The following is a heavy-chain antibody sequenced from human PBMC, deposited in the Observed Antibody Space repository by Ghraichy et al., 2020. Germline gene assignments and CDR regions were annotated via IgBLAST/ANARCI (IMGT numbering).Heavy chain of an antibody. CDR1: GFTFSGSA. D-gene: IGHD1-1*01. CDR3: TRWGEMTGTVPLDY. CDR2: IRNKANSYAT. V-gene: IGHV3-73*01. J-gene: IGHJ4*02. Sequence: LSLTCAASGFTFSGSAMHWVRQASGRGLEWVGRIRNKANSYATAYAAWVEGRFTISRDDSKNTAYLLMSSLKTEDTAVYYCTRWGEMTGTVPLDYWGQGTQVTVSS.